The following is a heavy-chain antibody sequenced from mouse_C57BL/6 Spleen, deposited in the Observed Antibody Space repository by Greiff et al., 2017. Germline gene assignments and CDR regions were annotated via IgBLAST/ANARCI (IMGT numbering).Heavy chain of an antibody. CDR3: AIICYDYYQDY. J-gene: IGHJ2*01. Sequence: EVQLQQSGPELVMPGASVKISCKASGYTFTDYYMNWVKQSHGKSLEWIGDINPNNGGTSYNQKVKGKATLTVDKSSSTAYMELRSLTSEDSAVCYYAIICYDYYQDYWGQGTTLTVSS. V-gene: IGHV1-26*01. CDR1: GYTFTDYY. D-gene: IGHD2-4*01. CDR2: INPNNGGT.